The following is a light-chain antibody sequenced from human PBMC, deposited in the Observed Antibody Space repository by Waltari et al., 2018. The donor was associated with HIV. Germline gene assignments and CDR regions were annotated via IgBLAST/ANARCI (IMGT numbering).Light chain of an antibody. CDR1: APNIGAGFD. J-gene: IGLJ3*02. CDR2: GDT. Sequence: TQPPSVSGAPGQSVSISCSGNAPNIGAGFDVPWFRQSPRTAPKLVIYGDTVRPSGVTDRFSGSRSLNSVSLDISGLRAEDAGDYYCQSYDISLTGLWVFGGGTKLTVL. V-gene: IGLV1-40*01. CDR3: QSYDISLTGLWV.